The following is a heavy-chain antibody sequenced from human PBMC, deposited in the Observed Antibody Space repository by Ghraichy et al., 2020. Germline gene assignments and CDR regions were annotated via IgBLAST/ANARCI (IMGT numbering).Heavy chain of an antibody. D-gene: IGHD1-26*01. CDR3: AREPEADGRYLRYFDL. V-gene: IGHV1-69*13. CDR1: GGTFSNYA. CDR2: IIPMFGTI. Sequence: SVKVSCKPSGGTFSNYAVNWVRQAPGQGLEWMGGIIPMFGTISYEQRFQGRITITADESTSTVYMELSSLTSDDTAIYYCAREPEADGRYLRYFDLWGRGTLVIVSS. J-gene: IGHJ2*01.